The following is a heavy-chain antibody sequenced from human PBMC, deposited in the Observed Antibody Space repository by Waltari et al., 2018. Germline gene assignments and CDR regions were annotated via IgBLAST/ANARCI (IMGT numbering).Heavy chain of an antibody. CDR2: VGDRVGKT. V-gene: IGHV3-23*01. J-gene: IGHJ4*02. Sequence: EVQLLESGGGLVQPGGSLRLSCSASGFTFSNYAMSWVRQAPGQGLEWVSAVGDRVGKTYYADSVKGRFAISRDDSRATVYLQMNSLRAEDTAVYYCAKEQWDGAAVAGHFDYWGQGTLVTVSS. CDR1: GFTFSNYA. D-gene: IGHD6-19*01. CDR3: AKEQWDGAAVAGHFDY.